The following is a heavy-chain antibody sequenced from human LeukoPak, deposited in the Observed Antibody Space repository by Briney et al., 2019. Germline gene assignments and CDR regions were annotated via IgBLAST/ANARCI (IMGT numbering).Heavy chain of an antibody. J-gene: IGHJ4*02. V-gene: IGHV4-59*12. CDR3: ARGGAIGFGELLYYFDY. Sequence: SETLSLTCTVSGGSISSYYWSWIRQPPGKGLEWIGYIYYSGSTYYNPSLKSRVTISVDTSKNQSSLKLSSVTAADTAVYYCARGGAIGFGELLYYFDYWGQGTLVTVSS. D-gene: IGHD3-10*01. CDR2: IYYSGST. CDR1: GGSISSYY.